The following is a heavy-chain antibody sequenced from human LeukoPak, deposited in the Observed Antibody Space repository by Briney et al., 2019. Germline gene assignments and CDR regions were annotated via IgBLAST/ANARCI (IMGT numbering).Heavy chain of an antibody. D-gene: IGHD4-17*01. Sequence: GGSLRLSCAASGFTFSNYVNHWVRQPPGKGLEWVSLIRYDGSSKYYADSVRGRFTISRDNSKNTLYLQMNSLRAEDTAVYYCARYSGNYGLDYWGQGTLVTVSS. J-gene: IGHJ4*02. CDR3: ARYSGNYGLDY. V-gene: IGHV3-30*02. CDR1: GFTFSNYV. CDR2: IRYDGSSK.